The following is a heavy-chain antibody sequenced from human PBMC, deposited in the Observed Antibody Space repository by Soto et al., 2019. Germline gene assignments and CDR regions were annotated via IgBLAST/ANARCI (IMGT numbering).Heavy chain of an antibody. CDR3: ASYNDYGVGNLFDP. CDR1: GFTFSDYY. CDR2: ISSSGSTI. D-gene: IGHD4-17*01. Sequence: GGSLRLSCAASGFTFSDYYMSWIRQAPGKGLEWVSYISSSGSTIYYADSVKGRFTISRDNAKNSLYLQMNSLRAEDTAVYYCASYNDYGVGNLFDPWGQGTLVTVSS. J-gene: IGHJ5*02. V-gene: IGHV3-11*01.